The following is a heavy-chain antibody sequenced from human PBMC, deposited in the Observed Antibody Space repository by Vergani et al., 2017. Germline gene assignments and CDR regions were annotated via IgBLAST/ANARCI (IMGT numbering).Heavy chain of an antibody. CDR2: ISSSGSTI. CDR3: SRDSSSPFDY. CDR1: GFTFSSYE. Sequence: EVQLVESGGGLVQPGGSLRLSCAASGFTFSSYELNWVRQAPGKGLEWVSYISSSGSTIYYADSVKGRFTISRDNAKNSLYLQMNSLRAEDTAVYYCSRDSSSPFDYWGQGTLVTVSS. V-gene: IGHV3-48*03. J-gene: IGHJ4*02. D-gene: IGHD6-6*01.